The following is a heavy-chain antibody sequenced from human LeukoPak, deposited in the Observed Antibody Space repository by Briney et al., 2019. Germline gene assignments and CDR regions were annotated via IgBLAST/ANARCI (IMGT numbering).Heavy chain of an antibody. CDR1: GGSFSGYY. V-gene: IGHV4-34*01. Sequence: PSETLSLTCAVYGGSFSGYYWSWIRQPPGKGLEWIGEINHSGSTNYNPSLKSRVTISVETSKNQFSLKLSSVTAADTAVYYCARGYSSGWYPLLDYWGQGTLVTVSS. D-gene: IGHD6-19*01. CDR2: INHSGST. CDR3: ARGYSSGWYPLLDY. J-gene: IGHJ4*02.